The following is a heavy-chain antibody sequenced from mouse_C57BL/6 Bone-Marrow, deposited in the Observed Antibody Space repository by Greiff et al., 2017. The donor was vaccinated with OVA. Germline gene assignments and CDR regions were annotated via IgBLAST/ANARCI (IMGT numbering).Heavy chain of an antibody. Sequence: QVQLQQPGAELVRPGSSVKLSCKASGYTFTSYWMDWVKQRPGQGLEWIGNIYPSDSETHYNQKFKDKATLTVDKSSSTAYMQLSSLTSEDSAVYYCARAYDCDYWGQGTTLTVSS. CDR3: ARAYDCDY. D-gene: IGHD2-14*01. V-gene: IGHV1-61*01. J-gene: IGHJ2*01. CDR1: GYTFTSYW. CDR2: IYPSDSET.